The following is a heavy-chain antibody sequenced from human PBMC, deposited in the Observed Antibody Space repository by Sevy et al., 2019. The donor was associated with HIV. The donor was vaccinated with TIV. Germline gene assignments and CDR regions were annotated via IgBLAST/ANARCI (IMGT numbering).Heavy chain of an antibody. CDR2: ISGSGGST. J-gene: IGHJ4*02. D-gene: IGHD3-3*01. V-gene: IGHV3-23*01. CDR1: GFTFSSYA. Sequence: GGSLRLSCAASGFTFSSYAMSWVRQAPGKGLEWVSAISGSGGSTYYADSVKGRFTISRDNSKNTLYLQMNSLRAEDTAVYYCAKDQGGAILEWFVLGYWGQGTLVTVSS. CDR3: AKDQGGAILEWFVLGY.